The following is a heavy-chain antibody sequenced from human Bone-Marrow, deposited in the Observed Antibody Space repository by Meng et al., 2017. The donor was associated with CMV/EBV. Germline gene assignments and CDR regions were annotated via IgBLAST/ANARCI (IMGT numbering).Heavy chain of an antibody. D-gene: IGHD5-18*01. CDR1: GFSLSGYS. CDR2: ISYDGINT. J-gene: IGHJ3*02. CDR3: ARGRRWIQLWTSYDAFDI. Sequence: GESLKISCAASGFSLSGYSMHWVRQAPGKGLDWVAVISYDGINTFYVDSVKGRFTISRDNSKNTLYLQMNSLRAEDTAVYYCARGRRWIQLWTSYDAFDIWGQGTMVTVSS. V-gene: IGHV3-30*03.